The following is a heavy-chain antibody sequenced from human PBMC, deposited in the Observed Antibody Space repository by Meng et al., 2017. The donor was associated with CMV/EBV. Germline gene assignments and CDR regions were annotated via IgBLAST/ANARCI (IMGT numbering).Heavy chain of an antibody. CDR1: GGRISSSY. CDR3: ARDLMNCSSTSCANWFDP. CDR2: IYTSGST. J-gene: IGHJ5*02. Sequence: GQLQGQGPVRVKPSEPVSLTCTVSGGRISSSYWSWFRQPAGKGLEWIGRIYTSGSTNYNPSLKSRVTMSVDTSKNQFSLKLSSVTAADTAVYYCARDLMNCSSTSCANWFDPWGQGTLVTVSS. D-gene: IGHD2-2*01. V-gene: IGHV4-4*07.